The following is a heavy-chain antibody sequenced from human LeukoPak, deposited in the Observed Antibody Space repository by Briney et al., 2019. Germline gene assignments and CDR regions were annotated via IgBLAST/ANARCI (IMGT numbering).Heavy chain of an antibody. D-gene: IGHD3-3*01. Sequence: GGSLRLSRAASGFTFSSYAMSWVRQAPGKGLEWVSSISSSSSYIYYADSVKGRFTISRDNAKNSLYLQMNSLRAEDTAVYYCARARPPTIFGVVIPYYYMDVWGKGTTVTVSS. V-gene: IGHV3-21*01. CDR3: ARARPPTIFGVVIPYYYMDV. CDR1: GFTFSSYA. CDR2: ISSSSSYI. J-gene: IGHJ6*03.